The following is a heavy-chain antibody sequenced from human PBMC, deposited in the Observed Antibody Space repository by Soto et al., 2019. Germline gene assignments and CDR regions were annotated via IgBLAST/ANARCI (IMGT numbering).Heavy chain of an antibody. V-gene: IGHV4-59*08. D-gene: IGHD5-12*01. J-gene: IGHJ4*02. CDR3: ARHFSGYPQYTFDY. CDR2: IYYSGGT. Sequence: QVQLQESGPGLVNPSETLSLTCTVSGASIRSYYWSWIRQSPGKGLEWIGYIYYSGGTNYNPSLKSRVTLSVDTSKSQFSLEMSSVTAADTAVYYCARHFSGYPQYTFDYWGQGILITVSP. CDR1: GASIRSYY.